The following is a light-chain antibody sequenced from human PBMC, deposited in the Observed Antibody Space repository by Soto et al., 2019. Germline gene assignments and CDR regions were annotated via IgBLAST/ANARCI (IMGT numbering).Light chain of an antibody. V-gene: IGKV1-39*01. CDR1: QSISTV. J-gene: IGKJ2*01. Sequence: DIQMTQSPSSLSASVGDRVTITCRASQSISTVLNWYQQKPGKAPKVLIYAASSLYSGVPSRFSGGGSGTDFTLTISSLQPEDFATYYCQQSYSTPRTFGQGTKLEIK. CDR2: AAS. CDR3: QQSYSTPRT.